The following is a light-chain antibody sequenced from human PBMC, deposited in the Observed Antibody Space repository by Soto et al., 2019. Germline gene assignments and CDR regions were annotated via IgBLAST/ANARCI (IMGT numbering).Light chain of an antibody. Sequence: DIQMTQSPSSLSASVGDRVTITCQASQDIANYLNWYQQKPGKAPRLLIYAASNLETGAPSRFSGSRSGTDFTLTISSLQPEDIATYYCQQYDYLLQASLYTFGQGTKVEIK. CDR3: QQYDYLLQASLYT. V-gene: IGKV1-33*01. CDR1: QDIANY. CDR2: AAS. J-gene: IGKJ2*01.